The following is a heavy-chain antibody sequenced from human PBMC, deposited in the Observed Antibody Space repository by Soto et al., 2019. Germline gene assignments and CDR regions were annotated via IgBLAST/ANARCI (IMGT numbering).Heavy chain of an antibody. CDR1: GFIFRIYG. CDR2: LSGRGDTT. J-gene: IGHJ4*02. V-gene: IGHV3-23*01. Sequence: GGSLRLSCAASGFIFRIYGMSWVRQAPGKGLEWVSALSGRGDTTYYADSVKGRFTISRDNSKNALYLQMNSLRPEDTALYYCAKDLGWGLDSWGQGTLVTVSS. D-gene: IGHD1-26*01. CDR3: AKDLGWGLDS.